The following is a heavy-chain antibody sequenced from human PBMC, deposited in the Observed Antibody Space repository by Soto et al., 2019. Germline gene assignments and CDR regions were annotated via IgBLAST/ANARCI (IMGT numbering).Heavy chain of an antibody. Sequence: SETLSLTCAVYGGSFSGYYWSWIRQPPGKGLEWIGEINHSGSTNYNPSLKSRVTISVDTSKNQFSLKLSSVTAADTAVYYCAIRTTIFGVVMPAYGMDVWGQGTTFTVSS. CDR2: INHSGST. CDR1: GGSFSGYY. J-gene: IGHJ6*02. D-gene: IGHD3-3*01. V-gene: IGHV4-34*01. CDR3: AIRTTIFGVVMPAYGMDV.